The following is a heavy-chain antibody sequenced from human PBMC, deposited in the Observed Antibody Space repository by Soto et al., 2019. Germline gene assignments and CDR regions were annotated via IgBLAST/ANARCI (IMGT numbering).Heavy chain of an antibody. CDR1: GGSISSGDYY. CDR2: IYYSGST. Sequence: SETLSLTCTVSGGSISSGDYYWSWIRQPPGKGLEWIGYIYYSGSTYYNPSLKSRVTISVDTSKNQFSLKLSSVTAADTAVYYCALEPLGRGNFDYWGQGTLVTV. V-gene: IGHV4-30-4*01. D-gene: IGHD7-27*01. J-gene: IGHJ4*02. CDR3: ALEPLGRGNFDY.